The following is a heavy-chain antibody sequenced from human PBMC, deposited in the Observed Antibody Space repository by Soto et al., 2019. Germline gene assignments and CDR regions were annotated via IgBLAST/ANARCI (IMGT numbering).Heavy chain of an antibody. Sequence: SETLSLTCAVYGGAFSGYYWTWIRQSPGKGLEWIGQISDSGSTNDNPSLKSRVFITIGTSNNQFFLELTSVTAADTAVYYCGIDRALYHPGTYEVGYYYFYSWGQGTPVTVVS. D-gene: IGHD2-15*01. CDR3: GIDRALYHPGTYEVGYYYFYS. CDR2: ISDSGST. J-gene: IGHJ4*02. CDR1: GGAFSGYY. V-gene: IGHV4-34*01.